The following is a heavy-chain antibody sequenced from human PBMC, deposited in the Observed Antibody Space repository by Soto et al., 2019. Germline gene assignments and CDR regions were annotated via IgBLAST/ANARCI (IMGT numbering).Heavy chain of an antibody. Sequence: QVQLVESGGGVVQPGRSLRLSCAASGFTFSSYAMHWVRQAPGKGLEWVAVISYDGSNKYYADSMKGRFTISRDNSKNTLYLQMNSLRAEDTAVYYCARGTPRDYFDYWGQGTLVTVSS. CDR1: GFTFSSYA. J-gene: IGHJ4*02. V-gene: IGHV3-30-3*01. D-gene: IGHD2-2*01. CDR3: ARGTPRDYFDY. CDR2: ISYDGSNK.